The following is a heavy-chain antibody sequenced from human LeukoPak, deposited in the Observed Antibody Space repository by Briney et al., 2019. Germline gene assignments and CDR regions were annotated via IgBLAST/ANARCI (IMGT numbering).Heavy chain of an antibody. J-gene: IGHJ5*02. D-gene: IGHD5-18*01. CDR2: IYYSGST. CDR1: GGSISSSSYY. Sequence: PSETLSLTCTVSGGSISSSSYYWGWIRQPPGKGLEWIGSIYYSGSTYYNPSLKSRVTISVDTSKNQFSLKLSSVTAADTAVYYCARMRIQLWGGLYWFDPWGQGTLVTVSS. V-gene: IGHV4-39*01. CDR3: ARMRIQLWGGLYWFDP.